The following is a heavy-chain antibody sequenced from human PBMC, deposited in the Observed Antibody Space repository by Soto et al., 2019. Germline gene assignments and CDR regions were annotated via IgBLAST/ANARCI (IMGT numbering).Heavy chain of an antibody. CDR3: ARRKPHDSSGYYPFDH. CDR2: LVPSSGVT. CDR1: GYTFTSYY. Sequence: QVQLVQSGAEVKKPGASVKLSCKASGYTFTSYYLHWIRQAPGQGLEWMGGLVPSSGVTIYAQKFQDRITMTRDTSTTTAYMELTSLTSEDTAVYSCARRKPHDSSGYYPFDHWGQGSLVTVSS. J-gene: IGHJ4*02. V-gene: IGHV1-46*01. D-gene: IGHD3-22*01.